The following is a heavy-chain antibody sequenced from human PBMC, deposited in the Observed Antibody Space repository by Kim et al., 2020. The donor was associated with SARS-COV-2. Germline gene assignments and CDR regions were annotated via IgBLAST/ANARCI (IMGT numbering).Heavy chain of an antibody. D-gene: IGHD7-27*01. CDR3: ARAAWGGYFYGMDV. J-gene: IGHJ6*02. Sequence: AGSVKGRFTISRDNSKNTLYLQMNSLRAEDTAVYYCARAAWGGYFYGMDVWGQGTTVTVSS. V-gene: IGHV3-30*01.